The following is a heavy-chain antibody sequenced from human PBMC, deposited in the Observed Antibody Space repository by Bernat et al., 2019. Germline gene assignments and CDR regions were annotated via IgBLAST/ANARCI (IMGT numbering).Heavy chain of an antibody. CDR2: LSSSGDNT. CDR1: GFTFRSHA. D-gene: IGHD6-19*01. V-gene: IGHV3-23*01. Sequence: EVQLLESGGGVVQPGGSLRLSCVASGFTFRSHAMSWVRQAPGQGLEWVSGLSSSGDNTYYADSVRGRFKISRDNSKNTMYMQMNSLRAEDTAVYFWAKEGLGRYFDLWGRGTLVTVSS. CDR3: AKEGLGRYFDL. J-gene: IGHJ2*01.